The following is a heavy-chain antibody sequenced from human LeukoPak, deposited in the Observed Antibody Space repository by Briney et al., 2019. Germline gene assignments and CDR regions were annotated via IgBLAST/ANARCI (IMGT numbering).Heavy chain of an antibody. D-gene: IGHD1-26*01. CDR2: ISRSGGTT. CDR3: ARGEQLNYFAY. Sequence: GGSLRLSCAASGFTFSSYDMTWVRQTPGKGLEWVALISRSGGTTYYADSVKGRFTISRDNAKNSLYLQMYSLRAEDTAVYYCARGEQLNYFAYWGQGTLVTVSS. J-gene: IGHJ4*02. V-gene: IGHV3-23*01. CDR1: GFTFSSYD.